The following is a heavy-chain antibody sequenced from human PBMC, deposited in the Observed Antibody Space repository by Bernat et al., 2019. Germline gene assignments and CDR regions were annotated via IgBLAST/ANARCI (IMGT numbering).Heavy chain of an antibody. Sequence: EVQLVESGGGLVQPGGSLRLSCEASGFTFSNYWMHWVRQAPGKGLVWVSRINGDGSTTNYADSVKGRFTISRDNAKNTLYLQMNSLRAEDTAVYYCARGDDYDFWSGFVVYWGQGTLVTVSS. CDR1: GFTFSNYW. CDR3: ARGDDYDFWSGFVVY. CDR2: INGDGSTT. J-gene: IGHJ4*02. V-gene: IGHV3-74*01. D-gene: IGHD3-3*01.